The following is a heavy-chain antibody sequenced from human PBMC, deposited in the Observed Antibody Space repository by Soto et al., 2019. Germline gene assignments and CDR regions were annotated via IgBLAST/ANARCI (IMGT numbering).Heavy chain of an antibody. J-gene: IGHJ4*02. Sequence: SETLSLTCTVSGGSISSYNWSWIRQPPGKGLEWIGYIYYSGSTNYNPSLKSRVTISVDTSKNQFSLKPSSVTAADTAVYYCARADYGDYVWDFDYWGQGTLVTVSS. CDR2: IYYSGST. V-gene: IGHV4-59*01. CDR3: ARADYGDYVWDFDY. CDR1: GGSISSYN. D-gene: IGHD4-17*01.